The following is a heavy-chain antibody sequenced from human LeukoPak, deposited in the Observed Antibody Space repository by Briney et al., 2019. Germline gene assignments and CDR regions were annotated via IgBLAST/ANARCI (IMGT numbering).Heavy chain of an antibody. J-gene: IGHJ5*02. Sequence: SETLSLTCAVYGGSFSGYYWSWIRQPPGKGLEWIGYIYYSGSTYYNPSLKSRVTISVDTSKNQFSLKLSSVTAADTAVYYCARGWFGELDPWGQGTLVTVSS. V-gene: IGHV4-30-4*08. D-gene: IGHD3-10*01. CDR2: IYYSGST. CDR1: GGSFSGYY. CDR3: ARGWFGELDP.